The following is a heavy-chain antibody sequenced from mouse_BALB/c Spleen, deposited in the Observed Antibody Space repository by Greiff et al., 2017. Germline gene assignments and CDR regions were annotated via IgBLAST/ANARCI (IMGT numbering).Heavy chain of an antibody. CDR3: AREGGREFAMDY. CDR1: GFTFSSFG. J-gene: IGHJ4*01. CDR2: ISSGSSTI. V-gene: IGHV5-17*02. Sequence: EVQGVESGGGLVQPGGSRKLSCAASGFTFSSFGMHWVRQAPEKGLEWVAYISSGSSTIYYADTVKGRFTISRDNPKNTLFLQMTSLRSEDTAMYYCAREGGREFAMDYWGQGTSVTVSS.